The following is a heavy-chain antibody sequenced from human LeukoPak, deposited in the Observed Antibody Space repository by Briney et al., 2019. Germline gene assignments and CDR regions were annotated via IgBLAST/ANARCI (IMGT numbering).Heavy chain of an antibody. CDR1: GFTFSSYA. D-gene: IGHD4-17*01. CDR2: ISGSGGST. Sequence: GGSLRLSCAASGFTFSSYAMSWVRQAPGKGLEWVSAISGSGGSTYYADSVKGRFTISRDNSKNTLYLQMNSLRAEDTAVYYCAKASTMTLRGTAYDYWGQGTLVTVSS. J-gene: IGHJ4*02. CDR3: AKASTMTLRGTAYDY. V-gene: IGHV3-23*01.